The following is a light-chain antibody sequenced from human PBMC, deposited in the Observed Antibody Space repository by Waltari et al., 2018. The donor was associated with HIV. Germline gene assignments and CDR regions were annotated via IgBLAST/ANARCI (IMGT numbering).Light chain of an antibody. CDR2: EKN. CDR3: GTWDSSLSAVV. V-gene: IGLV1-51*02. CDR1: RSNIGNNP. Sequence: QSVLTQPPSVSAAPGQQVTTPCSGSRSNIGNNPVSWYQPPPGTAPKLLIYEKNKRPSGLPVRFSGSKSGTSATLGITGLQTGDEADYYCGTWDSSLSAVVFGGGTKLTVL. J-gene: IGLJ2*01.